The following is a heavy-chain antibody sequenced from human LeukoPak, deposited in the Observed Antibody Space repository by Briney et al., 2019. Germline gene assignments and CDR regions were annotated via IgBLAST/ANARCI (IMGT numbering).Heavy chain of an antibody. Sequence: GGSLRLSCTPSGFTFSSHAMSWVRQAPGKGLEWVSGISGNGAGTYYADSVKGRFTISRDNSKNTLYLQMNSLRAEDTAVYYCARKGRSGYWGDYWGQGTLVTVSS. CDR3: ARKGRSGYWGDY. J-gene: IGHJ4*02. D-gene: IGHD3-22*01. V-gene: IGHV3-23*01. CDR1: GFTFSSHA. CDR2: ISGNGAGT.